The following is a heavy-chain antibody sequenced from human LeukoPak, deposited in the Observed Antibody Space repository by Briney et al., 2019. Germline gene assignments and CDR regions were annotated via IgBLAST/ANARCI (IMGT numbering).Heavy chain of an antibody. CDR3: ARDDGYSSSWYVLDH. V-gene: IGHV1-69*11. CDR1: GYTFTSYG. CDR2: IIPILGTA. J-gene: IGHJ4*02. D-gene: IGHD6-13*01. Sequence: GASVKVSCKASGYTFTSYGISWVRQAPGQGLEWMGRIIPILGTANNAQKFQGRVTITTDESTSTAYMELSSLRSEDTAVYYCARDDGYSSSWYVLDHWGQGTLVTVSS.